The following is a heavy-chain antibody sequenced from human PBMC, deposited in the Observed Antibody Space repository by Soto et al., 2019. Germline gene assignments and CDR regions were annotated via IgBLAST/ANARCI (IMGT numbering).Heavy chain of an antibody. CDR3: ARLPTWPDYHFDY. CDR1: GYNFSIYW. V-gene: IGHV5-51*01. CDR2: IYPGDSDT. D-gene: IGHD4-17*01. J-gene: IGHJ4*02. Sequence: GESLKISCKGSGYNFSIYWIGWVSQKTGKGLEWMGLIYPGDSDTRESPSFQGQVTMSVEKSKNTAYLQWSSLKASDTSIYYCARLPTWPDYHFDYWGQGTPVTVSS.